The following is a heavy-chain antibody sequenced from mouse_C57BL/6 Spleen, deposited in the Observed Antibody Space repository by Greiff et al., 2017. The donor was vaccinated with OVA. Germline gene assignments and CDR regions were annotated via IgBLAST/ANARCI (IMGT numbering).Heavy chain of an antibody. CDR3: TRGQLRLQYFDY. Sequence: QVQLQQSGAELVRPGASVTLSCKASGYTFTDYEMHWVKQTPVHGLEWIGAIDPETGGPAYNQKFKGKAILTADKSSSTAYMELRSLTSEDSAVYYCTRGQLRLQYFDYWGQGTTLTVSS. D-gene: IGHD3-2*02. J-gene: IGHJ2*01. CDR1: GYTFTDYE. CDR2: IDPETGGP. V-gene: IGHV1-15*01.